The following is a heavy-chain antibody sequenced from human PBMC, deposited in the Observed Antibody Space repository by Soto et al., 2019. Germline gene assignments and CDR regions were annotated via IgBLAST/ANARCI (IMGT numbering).Heavy chain of an antibody. CDR2: IYYSGST. D-gene: IGHD1-20*01. CDR1: GDSVSSGSYF. V-gene: IGHV4-61*01. J-gene: IGHJ4*02. Sequence: SETLSLTCTVSGDSVSSGSYFWGWIRQPPGKGLEWIGYIYYSGSTNYSPSLKSRVTISVDTSKNQFSLKLGSVTAADTAVYYCAREGGNWNFDYWGQGTLVTVSS. CDR3: AREGGNWNFDY.